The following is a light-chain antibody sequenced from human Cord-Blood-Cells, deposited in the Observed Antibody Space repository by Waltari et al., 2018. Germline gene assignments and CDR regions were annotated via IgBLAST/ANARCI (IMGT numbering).Light chain of an antibody. V-gene: IGKV3-15*01. CDR3: QQYNNWST. Sequence: EIVMTQSPATLSVSPGERATLSCRASQSVSSNLAWYQQKPGQAPRRLIYGASTRATGIPARFSGSGSGTEFTLTISSLQSEDFAVYYCQQYNNWSTFGPGTKVDIK. J-gene: IGKJ3*01. CDR2: GAS. CDR1: QSVSSN.